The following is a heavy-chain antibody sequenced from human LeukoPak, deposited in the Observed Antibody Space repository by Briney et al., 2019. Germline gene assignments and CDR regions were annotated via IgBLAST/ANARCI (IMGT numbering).Heavy chain of an antibody. V-gene: IGHV4-39*01. Sequence: SETLSLTCTVSGGSISSSSHYWGWIRQPPGKGLEWIGSIYYTGDTYYNPSLKSRVTISVDTSQNQFSLKLSSVTAADTAVYYCARRRGTGWYYFDVWGQGTLVTVSS. CDR2: IYYTGDT. CDR3: ARRRGTGWYYFDV. CDR1: GGSISSSSHY. J-gene: IGHJ4*02. D-gene: IGHD6-19*01.